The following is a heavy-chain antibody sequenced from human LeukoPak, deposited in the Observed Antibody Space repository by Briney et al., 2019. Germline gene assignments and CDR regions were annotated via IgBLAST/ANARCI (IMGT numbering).Heavy chain of an antibody. D-gene: IGHD2-2*01. CDR3: ARSRYCSSTSCYLPMNYYYYYGMDV. Sequence: PSETLSLTCTVSGGSISSSSYYWGWIRQPPGKGLEWIGSIYYSGSTNYNPSLKSRVTISVDTSKNQFSQKLSSVTAADTAVYYCARSRYCSSTSCYLPMNYYYYYGMDVWGQGTTVTVSS. V-gene: IGHV4-39*07. CDR2: IYYSGST. CDR1: GGSISSSSYY. J-gene: IGHJ6*02.